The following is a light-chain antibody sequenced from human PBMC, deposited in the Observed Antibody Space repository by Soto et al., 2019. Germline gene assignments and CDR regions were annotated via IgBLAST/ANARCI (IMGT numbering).Light chain of an antibody. CDR2: DAS. CDR3: QQIKSYQLT. V-gene: IGKV1-13*02. J-gene: IGKJ4*01. Sequence: AIQLTQAPASLSASVGDRVTITCRADQDITSALAWYQQRPGRPPKLLIYDASFLESGVPSRFSGSGFGTDFTLTISSLQPEDFGTYHCQQIKSYQLTFGGGTKVEI. CDR1: QDITSA.